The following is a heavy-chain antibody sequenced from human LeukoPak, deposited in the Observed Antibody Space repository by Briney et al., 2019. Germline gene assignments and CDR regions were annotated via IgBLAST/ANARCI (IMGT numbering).Heavy chain of an antibody. V-gene: IGHV4-38-2*02. CDR1: GYSISSGYY. CDR3: AGRMFIVVGRYAFDI. CDR2: IYHSGST. J-gene: IGHJ3*02. Sequence: SETLTLTCTVSGYSISSGYYWGWIRQPPGKGLEWIGSIYHSGSTYYNPSLKSRVTISVDTSKNQFSLKLSSVTAADTAVYYCAGRMFIVVGRYAFDIWGQGTMVTVSS. D-gene: IGHD3-22*01.